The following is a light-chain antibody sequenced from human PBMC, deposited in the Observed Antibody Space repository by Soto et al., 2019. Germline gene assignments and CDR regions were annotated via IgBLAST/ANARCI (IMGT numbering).Light chain of an antibody. J-gene: IGKJ5*01. CDR2: DAS. CDR3: QQCKGHPIT. Sequence: AIPLTQSPSSLSASVGDSVTITCRATQDISNTLAWYQHKPGRGPTLLIFDASTLESGVPSRFTGSGSGTHFTLTISSLQPEDFATYICQQCKGHPITFGQGTRVEV. V-gene: IGKV1-13*02. CDR1: QDISNT.